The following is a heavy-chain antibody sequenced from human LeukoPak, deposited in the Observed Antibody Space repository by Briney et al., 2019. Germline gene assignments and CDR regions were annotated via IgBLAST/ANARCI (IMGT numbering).Heavy chain of an antibody. CDR1: GFTFSSYA. CDR3: VTVGYCSSTSCYTDFDY. J-gene: IGHJ4*02. D-gene: IGHD2-2*02. CDR2: ISDSSTYI. Sequence: PGGPLRLSCAASGFTFSSYAMNWVRQAPGKGLEVVSSISDSSTYIYYADSVKGRFTISRDNAKNSLYLQLNSLRAADTAVYYCVTVGYCSSTSCYTDFDYWGQGTLVTVSS. V-gene: IGHV3-21*01.